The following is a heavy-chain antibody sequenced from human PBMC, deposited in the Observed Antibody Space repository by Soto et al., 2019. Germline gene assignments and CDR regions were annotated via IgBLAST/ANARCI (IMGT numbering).Heavy chain of an antibody. CDR2: TSAYNGNT. J-gene: IGHJ5*02. D-gene: IGHD3-22*01. CDR1: SYNFTSYD. CDR3: ASDGTNYYASSGYCDNWCNP. V-gene: IGHV1-18*04. Sequence: QVQLVQSGAEVKKPGASVKISCKASSYNFTSYDISWVRQAPGQGLEWMGWTSAYNGNTNYAQKLQGRVTMTTDSTTSTVYLAVMRVISDGTAICFFASDGTNYYASSGYCDNWCNPLGRGTQVSVST.